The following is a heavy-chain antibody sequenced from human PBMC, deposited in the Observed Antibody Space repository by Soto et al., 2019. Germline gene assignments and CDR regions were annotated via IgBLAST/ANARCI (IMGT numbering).Heavy chain of an antibody. CDR2: IYYSGST. D-gene: IGHD2-2*01. J-gene: IGHJ6*03. Sequence: SETLSLTCTVSGGSISSYYWSWIRQPPGKGLEWIGSIYYSGSTYYNPSLKSRVTISVDTSKNQFSLKLSSVTAADTAVYYCARVAGYCSSTSCYSYYMDVWGKGTTVTVSS. V-gene: IGHV4-59*05. CDR1: GGSISSYY. CDR3: ARVAGYCSSTSCYSYYMDV.